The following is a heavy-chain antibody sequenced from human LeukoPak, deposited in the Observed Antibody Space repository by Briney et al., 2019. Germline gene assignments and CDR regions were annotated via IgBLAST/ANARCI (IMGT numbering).Heavy chain of an antibody. J-gene: IGHJ5*02. CDR3: ARGTVAYCSGGSCSDWFDP. D-gene: IGHD2-15*01. V-gene: IGHV5-51*01. CDR1: GYSFTSYW. CDR2: IYPGDSDT. Sequence: PGESLKISCKGSGYSFTSYWIGWVRQMPGKGLEWMGIIYPGDSDTRYSPSFQGQVTISADKSISTAYLQWSSLKASDTAMYYCARGTVAYCSGGSCSDWFDPWGQGTLVTVSS.